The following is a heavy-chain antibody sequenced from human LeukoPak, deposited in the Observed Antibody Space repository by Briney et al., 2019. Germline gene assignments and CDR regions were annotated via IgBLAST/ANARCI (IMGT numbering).Heavy chain of an antibody. V-gene: IGHV3-7*03. CDR2: INSDGSEG. CDR3: ARSSYSSSSSV. Sequence: GGSLRLSCAVSGFTFSGIWMSWSRQAPGQGLEWVASINSDGSEGCYADVVKGRFTISRDNAKNSLYLQINSLRAEDTAVYYCARSSYSSSSSVWGQGTMVTVSS. J-gene: IGHJ3*01. D-gene: IGHD6-6*01. CDR1: GFTFSGIW.